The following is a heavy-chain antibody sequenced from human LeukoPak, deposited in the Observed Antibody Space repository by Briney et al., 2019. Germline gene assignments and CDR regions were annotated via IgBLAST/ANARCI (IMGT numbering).Heavy chain of an antibody. D-gene: IGHD1-14*01. J-gene: IGHJ4*02. V-gene: IGHV3-11*04. CDR3: ARGTPDF. CDR1: GFTFNDYY. Sequence: PGGSLRLSCAASGFTFNDYYMTWIRQAPGKGLEWVSHISSSGAAIYADSVKGRFTISRDNAKNSLYLQMNSLRAEDTAVYYCARGTPDFWGQGTLVTVSS. CDR2: ISSSGAAI.